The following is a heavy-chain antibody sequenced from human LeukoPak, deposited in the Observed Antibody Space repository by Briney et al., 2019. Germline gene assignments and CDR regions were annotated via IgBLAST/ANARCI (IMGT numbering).Heavy chain of an antibody. V-gene: IGHV1-69*04. CDR3: ARAAIAAAGAARYYYYYYGMDV. J-gene: IGHJ6*02. CDR1: GGTFSSYA. D-gene: IGHD6-13*01. CDR2: IIPILGIA. Sequence: SVEVSCKASGGTFSSYAISWVRQAPGQGLEWMGRIIPILGIASYAQKFQCRVTITADKSTSTAYMELSSLRSEDTAVHYCARAAIAAAGAARYYYYYYGMDVWGQGTTVTVSS.